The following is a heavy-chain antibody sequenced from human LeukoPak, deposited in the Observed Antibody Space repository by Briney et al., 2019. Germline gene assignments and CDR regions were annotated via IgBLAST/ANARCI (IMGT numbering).Heavy chain of an antibody. J-gene: IGHJ3*02. V-gene: IGHV3-33*01. CDR3: ARAGEAFDI. Sequence: GGSLRLSCAASGFTFSSYGMHWVRQAPGKGLEWVAVIWYDGSDKYYRDSVKGRLTISRDNSKNTLYLQMNSLRAEDTAIYYCARAGEAFDIWGRGTMVTVSS. CDR2: IWYDGSDK. CDR1: GFTFSSYG.